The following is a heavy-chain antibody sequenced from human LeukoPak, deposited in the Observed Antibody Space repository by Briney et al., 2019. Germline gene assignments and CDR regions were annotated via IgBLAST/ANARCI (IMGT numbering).Heavy chain of an antibody. V-gene: IGHV4-61*02. CDR1: GGSISSGSYY. D-gene: IGHD3-3*01. J-gene: IGHJ2*01. CDR3: ARGDITIFGVSRDWYFDL. Sequence: PSETLSLTCTVSGGSISSGSYYWSWIRQPAGKGLEWIGRIYTSGSTNYNPSLKSRVTISVDTSKNQFSLKLSSVTAADTAVYYCARGDITIFGVSRDWYFDLWGRDTLVTVSS. CDR2: IYTSGST.